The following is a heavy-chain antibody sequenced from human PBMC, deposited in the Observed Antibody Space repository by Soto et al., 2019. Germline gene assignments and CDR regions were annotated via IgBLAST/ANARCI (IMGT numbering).Heavy chain of an antibody. V-gene: IGHV4-4*02. CDR2: IYHSGST. D-gene: IGHD1-1*01. CDR1: GGSISSSNW. Sequence: QVQLQESGPGLVKPSGTLSLTCAVSGGSISSSNWWSWVRQPPGKGLEWIGEIYHSGSTNYNPSLTSRVTILVAKSKNQFSLQLSSVTAADTAGYYCARVATTGTTEYFQLWGQGTLVTVSS. J-gene: IGHJ1*01. CDR3: ARVATTGTTEYFQL.